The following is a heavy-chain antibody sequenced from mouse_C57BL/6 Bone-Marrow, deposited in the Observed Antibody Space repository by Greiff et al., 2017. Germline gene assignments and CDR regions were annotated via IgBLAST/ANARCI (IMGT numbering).Heavy chain of an antibody. CDR1: GYTFTSYW. V-gene: IGHV1-55*01. D-gene: IGHD2-2*01. CDR2: IYPGSGST. Sequence: QVQLQQPGAELVKPGASVKMSCKASGYTFTSYWITWVKQRPGQGLEWIGDIYPGSGSTNYNEKFKSKATLTVDTSSSTAYMQSSSLTSEDSAVYYCASTRWSYGYNGGDFDYWGQGTTLTVSS. J-gene: IGHJ2*01. CDR3: ASTRWSYGYNGGDFDY.